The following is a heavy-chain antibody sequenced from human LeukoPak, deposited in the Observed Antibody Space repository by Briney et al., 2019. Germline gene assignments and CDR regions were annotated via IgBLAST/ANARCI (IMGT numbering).Heavy chain of an antibody. D-gene: IGHD1-26*01. V-gene: IGHV3-21*01. CDR1: GFTFSRDS. J-gene: IGHJ5*02. CDR2: ISSSSSYI. CDR3: ARDLQGAMAT. Sequence: PGGSLRLSYAASGFTFSRDSTNWVRQAPGKGLEWVSSISSSSSYIYYADSVKGRFTISRDNAKNSLYLQMNSLRAEDTAVYYCARDLQGAMATWGQGTLVTVSS.